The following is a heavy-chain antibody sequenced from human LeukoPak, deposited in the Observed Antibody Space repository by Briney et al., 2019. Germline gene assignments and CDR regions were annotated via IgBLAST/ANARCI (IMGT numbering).Heavy chain of an antibody. CDR3: AKDPGLWVQAFDY. D-gene: IGHD3-16*01. Sequence: GGSLRLSCAASGFTFSSYEMNWVRQAPGKGLEWVSAISGSGGSTYYADSVKGRFTISRDNSKNTLYLQMNSLRAEDTAVYYCAKDPGLWVQAFDYWGQGTLVTASS. CDR2: ISGSGGST. CDR1: GFTFSSYE. J-gene: IGHJ4*02. V-gene: IGHV3-23*01.